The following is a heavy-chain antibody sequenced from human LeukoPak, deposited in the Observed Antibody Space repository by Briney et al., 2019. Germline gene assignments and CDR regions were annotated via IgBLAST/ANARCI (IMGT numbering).Heavy chain of an antibody. CDR3: ARLGYCSGGSCYENQHYYYGMDV. Sequence: SGGSLRLSCAASGFTFSSYSMNWVRQAPGKGLEWVSSISSSSSYIYYADSVKGRFTISRDNAKNSLYLQMNSLRAEDTAVYYCARLGYCSGGSCYENQHYYYGMDVWGQGTTVTGSS. CDR1: GFTFSSYS. V-gene: IGHV3-21*01. CDR2: ISSSSSYI. D-gene: IGHD2-15*01. J-gene: IGHJ6*02.